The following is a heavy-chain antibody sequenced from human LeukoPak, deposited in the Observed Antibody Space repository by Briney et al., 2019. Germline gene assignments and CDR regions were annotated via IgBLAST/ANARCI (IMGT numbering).Heavy chain of an antibody. D-gene: IGHD3-10*01. V-gene: IGHV3-48*03. CDR3: ASSMVRGVSRNWFDP. J-gene: IGHJ5*02. CDR2: ISSSGSTI. CDR1: GFTFSSYE. Sequence: PGGSLRLSCAASGFTFSSYEMNWVRQAPGKGLEWVSYISSSGSTIYYADSVKGRFTISRDNAKNSLYLQMNSLRAEDTAVYYCASSMVRGVSRNWFDPWGQGTLVTVSS.